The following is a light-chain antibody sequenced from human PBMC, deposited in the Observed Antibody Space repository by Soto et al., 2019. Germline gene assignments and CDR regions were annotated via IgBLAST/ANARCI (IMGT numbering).Light chain of an antibody. CDR2: AAS. Sequence: DIQMTQSPSSLSASIGDRVTITCRTSQNINNYLNWYQQKSGKAPELLIYAASSLQSGVPPRFSGSGSGTDFTLTINSLQPEDVATYYCQQSYSTIRTFGQGTNLKIK. V-gene: IGKV1-39*01. CDR3: QQSYSTIRT. CDR1: QNINNY. J-gene: IGKJ2*01.